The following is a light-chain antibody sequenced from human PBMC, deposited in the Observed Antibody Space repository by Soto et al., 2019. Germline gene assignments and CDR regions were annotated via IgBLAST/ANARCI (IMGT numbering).Light chain of an antibody. CDR1: SSDVGGYDY. CDR3: SSYTSSSTDV. CDR2: DVT. J-gene: IGLJ1*01. Sequence: QSALTQPASVSGSPGQSITISCTGTSSDVGGYDYVSWYQHHPGKAPKLVIYDVTYRPSGVSDRFSGSKSANTASLTISGLQAEDEAGYYCSSYTSSSTDVFGTGTKVTVL. V-gene: IGLV2-14*01.